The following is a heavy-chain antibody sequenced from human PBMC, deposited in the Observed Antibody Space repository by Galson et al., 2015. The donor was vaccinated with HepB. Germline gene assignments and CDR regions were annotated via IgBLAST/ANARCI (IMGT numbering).Heavy chain of an antibody. Sequence: SVKVSCKASGGTFSSYAISWVRQAPGQGLEWMGGIIPIFGTANYAQKFQGRVTITADESTSTAYMELSSLRSEDTAVYYCARVLGALYSSNLYGMDVWGQGTTVTVSS. CDR2: IIPIFGTA. D-gene: IGHD6-13*01. CDR3: ARVLGALYSSNLYGMDV. V-gene: IGHV1-69*13. J-gene: IGHJ6*02. CDR1: GGTFSSYA.